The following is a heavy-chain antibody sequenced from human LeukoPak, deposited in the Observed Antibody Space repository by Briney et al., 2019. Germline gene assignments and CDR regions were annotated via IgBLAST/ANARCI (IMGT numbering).Heavy chain of an antibody. CDR3: ASLYYGAADY. CDR1: GFTVSSNY. CDR2: INSRGKTI. J-gene: IGHJ4*02. D-gene: IGHD4-17*01. Sequence: GGSLRLSCAASGFTVSSNYMSWVRQAPGKGLEWVSYINSRGKTIYYADSVKGRFTISRDNAESSLYLQMNSLRAEDTAVYYCASLYYGAADYWGQGTLVTVSS. V-gene: IGHV3-11*01.